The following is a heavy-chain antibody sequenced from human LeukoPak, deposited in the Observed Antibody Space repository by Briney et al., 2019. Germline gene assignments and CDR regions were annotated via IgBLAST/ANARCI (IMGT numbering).Heavy chain of an antibody. CDR1: GYTFTSYY. CDR2: INPSGGST. V-gene: IGHV1-46*01. D-gene: IGHD3-22*01. CDR3: ARGVGYYDSSGYHFDY. J-gene: IGHJ4*02. Sequence: ASVKVSCKASGYTFTSYYMHWVRQAPGQGLEWMGIINPSGGSTSYAQKFQGRVTMTRYTSTSTVYMELSSLRSEDTAVYYCARGVGYYDSSGYHFDYWGQGTLVTVSS.